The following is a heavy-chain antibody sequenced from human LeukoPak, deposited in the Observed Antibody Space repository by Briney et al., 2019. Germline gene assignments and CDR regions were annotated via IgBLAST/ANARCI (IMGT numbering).Heavy chain of an antibody. Sequence: GGSLRLSCVASGVTFSDYWVNWVRQAPGKRLEWVANIKPDGSDKYYVDSVKGQFSISRDNAKSSLFLQMNSLTAADTAVYYCGCSGFWGQGILVTVSS. V-gene: IGHV3-7*05. D-gene: IGHD2-15*01. CDR2: IKPDGSDK. CDR3: GCSGF. CDR1: GVTFSDYW. J-gene: IGHJ4*02.